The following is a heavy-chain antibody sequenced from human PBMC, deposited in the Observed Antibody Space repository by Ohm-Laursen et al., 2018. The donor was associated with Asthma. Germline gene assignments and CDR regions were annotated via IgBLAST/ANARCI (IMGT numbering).Heavy chain of an antibody. CDR3: ARERDIPMVAATSWFDP. D-gene: IGHD2-15*01. V-gene: IGHV3-48*01. Sequence: GSLRLSCSASKFTFSNHWMNWVRQAPGKGLEWVSYISSSSSTIYYADSVKGRFTISRDNAKNSLYLQMNSLRAEDTAVYYCARERDIPMVAATSWFDPWGQGTLVTVSS. CDR2: ISSSSSTI. J-gene: IGHJ5*02. CDR1: KFTFSNHW.